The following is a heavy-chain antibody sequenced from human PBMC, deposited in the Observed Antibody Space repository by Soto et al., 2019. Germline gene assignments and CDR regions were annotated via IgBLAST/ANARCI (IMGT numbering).Heavy chain of an antibody. V-gene: IGHV3-7*01. Sequence: GGSLRLSCAASGFTFSSYWMSWVRQAPGKGLEWVANIKQDGSEKYYVDSVKGRFTISRDNAKNSLYLQMNSLRAEDTAVYYCASSTTVTTPRQYFDYWGQGTLVTVSS. J-gene: IGHJ4*02. CDR3: ASSTTVTTPRQYFDY. CDR1: GFTFSSYW. D-gene: IGHD4-17*01. CDR2: IKQDGSEK.